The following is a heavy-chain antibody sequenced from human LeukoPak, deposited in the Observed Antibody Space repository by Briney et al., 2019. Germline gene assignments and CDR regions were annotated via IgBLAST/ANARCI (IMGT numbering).Heavy chain of an antibody. Sequence: SQTLSLTCAVSGGSISSGGYSWSWIRQPPGKGLEWIGYIYHSGSTYYNPSLKSRVTISVDRSKNQFSLKLNSVTAADTAVYYCARAYGDYVGYFQHWGQGTLVTVSS. CDR2: IYHSGST. V-gene: IGHV4-30-2*01. J-gene: IGHJ1*01. D-gene: IGHD4-17*01. CDR1: GGSISSGGYS. CDR3: ARAYGDYVGYFQH.